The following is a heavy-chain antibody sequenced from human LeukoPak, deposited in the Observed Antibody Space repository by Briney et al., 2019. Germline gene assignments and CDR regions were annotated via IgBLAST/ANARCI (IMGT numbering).Heavy chain of an antibody. D-gene: IGHD6-13*01. CDR1: GFTVSSTY. CDR2: IYSGGNI. J-gene: IGHJ4*02. CDR3: AKQSAGSAAWYSLHYDF. Sequence: GGSLRLSCAASGFTVSSTYMSWVRQAPGKGLEWVSVIYSGGNIYYIDSVKGRFTISRDTSKDTLYLQMNGLRAEDTAVYFCAKQSAGSAAWYSLHYDFWGQGTLVTVSS. V-gene: IGHV3-53*01.